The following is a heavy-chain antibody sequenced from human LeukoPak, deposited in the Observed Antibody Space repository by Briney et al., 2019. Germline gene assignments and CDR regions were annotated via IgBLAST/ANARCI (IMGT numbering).Heavy chain of an antibody. Sequence: QPGGSLRLSCAASGFTFSSYAMHWVRQAPGKGLEWVAVISYDGSNKYYADSVKGRFTISRDNSKNTLYLQMNSLRAEDTAVYYCARDGAQRSGWKYYFDYWGQGTLVTVSS. CDR1: GFTFSSYA. CDR2: ISYDGSNK. V-gene: IGHV3-30-3*01. J-gene: IGHJ4*02. CDR3: ARDGAQRSGWKYYFDY. D-gene: IGHD6-19*01.